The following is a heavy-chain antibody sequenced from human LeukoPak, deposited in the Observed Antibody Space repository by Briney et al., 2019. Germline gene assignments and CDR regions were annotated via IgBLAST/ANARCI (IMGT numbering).Heavy chain of an antibody. V-gene: IGHV3-23*01. CDR2: SSGSGGST. CDR1: GFTFSSYA. CDR3: ANSPGYSSSWYWDDY. J-gene: IGHJ4*02. Sequence: GSLRLSCAASGFTFSSYAMSWVRQAPGKGLEGVAASSGSGGSTYYADSVKGRLTISRNNSKNTLYLQMSSLRGEDTAVYYCANSPGYSSSWYWDDYWGQGTLVTVSS. D-gene: IGHD6-13*01.